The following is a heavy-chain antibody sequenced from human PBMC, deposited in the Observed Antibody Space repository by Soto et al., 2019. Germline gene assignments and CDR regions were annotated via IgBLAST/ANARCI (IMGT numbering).Heavy chain of an antibody. CDR2: IYSGGST. D-gene: IGHD6-19*01. J-gene: IGHJ4*02. V-gene: IGHV3-53*01. CDR1: GFTVSSNY. CDR3: ARDLHSSGLAFDY. Sequence: PGGSLRLSCAASGFTVSSNYMSWVRQAPGKGLEWVSVIYSGGSTYYADSVKGRFTISRDNSKNTLYLQMNSLRAEDTAVYYCARDLHSSGLAFDYWGQGTLVTVS.